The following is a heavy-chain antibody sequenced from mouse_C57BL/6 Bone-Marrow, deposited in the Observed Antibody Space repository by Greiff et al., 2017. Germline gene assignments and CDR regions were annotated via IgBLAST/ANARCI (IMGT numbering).Heavy chain of an antibody. CDR2: ISSGGDYI. J-gene: IGHJ3*01. Sequence: EVQLVESGEGLVKPGGSLKLSCAASGFTFSSYAMSWVRQTPEKRLEWVAYISSGGDYIYYADTVKGRLTISRDNARNTLYLQMSSLKSEDTAMYYCTRGRGYDYDAAWFAYWGQGTLVTVSA. D-gene: IGHD2-4*01. V-gene: IGHV5-9-1*02. CDR1: GFTFSSYA. CDR3: TRGRGYDYDAAWFAY.